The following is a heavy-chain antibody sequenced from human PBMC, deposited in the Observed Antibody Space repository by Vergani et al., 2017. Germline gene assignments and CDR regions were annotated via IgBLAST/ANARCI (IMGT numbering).Heavy chain of an antibody. CDR3: TTAWGLYYLHGEYFQY. Sequence: EVQLVESGGGLVKPGGSLRLSCAASGFSFSNAWMTWVRQGPGKGLEWVGRIKSQIDGGTTDYAAPVKGRFTISRDNSKNTLFLQMNSLKDEDTAVYYCTTAWGLYYLHGEYFQYWGRGTLVSVSS. D-gene: IGHD3-10*01. V-gene: IGHV3-15*05. J-gene: IGHJ1*01. CDR2: IKSQIDGGTT. CDR1: GFSFSNAW.